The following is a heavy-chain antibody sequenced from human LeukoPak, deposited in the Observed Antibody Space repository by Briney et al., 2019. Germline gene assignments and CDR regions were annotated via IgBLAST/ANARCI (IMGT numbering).Heavy chain of an antibody. V-gene: IGHV3-53*05. Sequence: GGCLRLSCAASGFTVRSNYMNGGRQAPRKGLEWVSVIYSGGSTYYADSVKGRFTISRDNSKNTLYLQMNSLRAEDRAAYYGAKGYYFDILSGYSSLDSWGQGTLVTVSS. J-gene: IGHJ4*02. CDR3: AKGYYFDILSGYSSLDS. CDR2: IYSGGST. D-gene: IGHD3-9*01. CDR1: GFTVRSNY.